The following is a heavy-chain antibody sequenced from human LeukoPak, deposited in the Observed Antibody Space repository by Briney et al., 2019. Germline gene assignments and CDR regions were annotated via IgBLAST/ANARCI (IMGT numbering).Heavy chain of an antibody. CDR3: ARFRPYYDSSGYSF. D-gene: IGHD3-22*01. CDR1: GFTFSSYS. Sequence: GGSLRLSCAASGFTFSSYSMNWVRQAPGKGLEWVSYISSSSSTIYYADSVKGRFTISRDNAKNSLYLQMNSLRDEDTAVYYCARFRPYYDSSGYSFWGQGTLVTVSS. J-gene: IGHJ4*02. V-gene: IGHV3-48*02. CDR2: ISSSSSTI.